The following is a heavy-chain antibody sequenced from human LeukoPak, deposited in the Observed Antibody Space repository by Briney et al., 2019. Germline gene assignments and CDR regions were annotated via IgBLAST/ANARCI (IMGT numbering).Heavy chain of an antibody. D-gene: IGHD3-3*01. CDR1: GFTFSDYY. CDR2: ISSSSINI. Sequence: PGGSLRLSCTASGFTFSDYYMNWIRQAPGKGLEWVSSISSSSINIYYADSVKGRFTISRDNAKNSLYLQMNSLRAEDTAVYYCARAPREWLLGYYFDYWGQGTLVTVSS. V-gene: IGHV3-11*04. J-gene: IGHJ4*02. CDR3: ARAPREWLLGYYFDY.